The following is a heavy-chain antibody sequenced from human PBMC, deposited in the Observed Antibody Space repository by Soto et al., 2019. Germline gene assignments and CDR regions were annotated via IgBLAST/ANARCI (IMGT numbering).Heavy chain of an antibody. V-gene: IGHV1-46*03. D-gene: IGHD3-22*01. CDR2: INPSGGST. Sequence: GASVKVSCKASGYTFSTYYMHWVRQAPGQGLEWMGIINPSGGSTSYAQKFQGRVTMTRDTSTTTVYMDLSSLRSEDTAVYYCARDHYYDSSGYYYVRSQGRGAMDVWGQGTRVTVSS. CDR3: ARDHYYDSSGYYYVRSQGRGAMDV. J-gene: IGHJ6*02. CDR1: GYTFSTYY.